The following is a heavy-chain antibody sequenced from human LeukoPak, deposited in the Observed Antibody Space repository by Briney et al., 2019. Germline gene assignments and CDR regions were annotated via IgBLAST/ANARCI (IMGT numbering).Heavy chain of an antibody. J-gene: IGHJ4*02. CDR2: ISGSAVST. V-gene: IGHV3-23*01. CDR3: AKAVPKAVVTPSFDY. CDR1: GFTFSSYA. Sequence: GGSLRLSCAASGFTFSSYAMSWVRQAPGKGLEWVSAISGSAVSTYYADSVKGRFTISRDNSKNTLYLQMNSLRVEDTAVYYCAKAVPKAVVTPSFDYWGQGTLVTVSS. D-gene: IGHD4-23*01.